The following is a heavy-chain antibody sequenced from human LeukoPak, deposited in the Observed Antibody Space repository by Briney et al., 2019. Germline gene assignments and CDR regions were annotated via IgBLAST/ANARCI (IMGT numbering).Heavy chain of an antibody. V-gene: IGHV3-30-3*01. CDR2: ISYDGSNK. CDR1: GFTFSSYA. D-gene: IGHD2-2*01. Sequence: PGGSLRLSCAASGFTFSSYAMRWVRQAPGKGLEWVAVISYDGSNKYYADSVKGRFTISRDNSKNTLYLQMNSLRAEDTAVYYCAREHAPTAMQDNDAFDIWGQGTMVTVSS. J-gene: IGHJ3*02. CDR3: AREHAPTAMQDNDAFDI.